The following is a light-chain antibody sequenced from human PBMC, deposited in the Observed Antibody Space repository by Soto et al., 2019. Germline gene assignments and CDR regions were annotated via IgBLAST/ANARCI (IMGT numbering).Light chain of an antibody. CDR3: QQRDYWQVT. CDR1: QSVSSR. CDR2: DVS. V-gene: IGKV3-11*01. J-gene: IGKJ5*01. Sequence: EIVLTQSPVTLSFPPGERATLSCRASQSVSSRLAWYQQKPGQAPRLLIYDVSNRATGIPARFSGSGSGTDFTLTISSLEPEDFAVYYCQQRDYWQVTFGQGTRLEIK.